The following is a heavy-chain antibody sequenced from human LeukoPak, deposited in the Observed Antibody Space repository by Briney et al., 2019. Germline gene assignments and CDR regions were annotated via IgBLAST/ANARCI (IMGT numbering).Heavy chain of an antibody. CDR2: INPNTGGT. J-gene: IGHJ4*02. CDR1: GYTFTGYY. V-gene: IGHV1-2*06. D-gene: IGHD7-27*01. CDR3: ARDLPSTSNWELDY. Sequence: ASVKVSCKASGYTFTGYYMHWVRQTPGQGLEWMGRINPNTGGTDDAQNFQDRVTMTRDTSINAVYMELNRLTSDDTAVYYCARDLPSTSNWELDYWGQGTLVTVSS.